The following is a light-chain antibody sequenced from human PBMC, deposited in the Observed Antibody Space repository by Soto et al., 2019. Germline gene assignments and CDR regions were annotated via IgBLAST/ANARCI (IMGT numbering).Light chain of an antibody. J-gene: IGKJ1*01. CDR1: QTIISC. Sequence: DGHMTHSHSPLSGSLGYIVTIPCRSSQTIISCLAWYQQKPGKAPKLLIYKASTLKSGVPSRFSGSGSGTEFTLTICSLEPQDFARYYCQHYVIYPTTFGQGTKVDIK. CDR2: KAS. V-gene: IGKV1-5*03. CDR3: QHYVIYPTT.